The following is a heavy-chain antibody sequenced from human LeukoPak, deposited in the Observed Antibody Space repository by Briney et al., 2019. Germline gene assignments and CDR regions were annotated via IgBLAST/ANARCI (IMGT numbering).Heavy chain of an antibody. CDR2: ISGSGGST. D-gene: IGHD1-26*01. CDR3: AKAPENSGSYGPNFDY. CDR1: GFTFSSYA. V-gene: IGHV3-23*01. Sequence: GGSLRLSCAASGFTFSSYAMSWVRQAPGKGREWVSAISGSGGSTYYADSVKGRFTISRDNSKNTPYLQMNSLRAEDTAVYYCAKAPENSGSYGPNFDYWGQGTLVTVSS. J-gene: IGHJ4*02.